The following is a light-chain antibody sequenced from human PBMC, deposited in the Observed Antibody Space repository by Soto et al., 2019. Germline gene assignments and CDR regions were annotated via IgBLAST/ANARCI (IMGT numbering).Light chain of an antibody. CDR3: SSYTSSSTYV. V-gene: IGLV2-14*01. J-gene: IGLJ1*01. CDR1: RSDVGGYNY. Sequence: QSALTQPASVSGSPGQSIPISCTGTRSDVGGYNYVSWYQQYPGKAPKLMIYDVSNRPSEVSNRFSGSKSGNTASLTISGLQAEDEADYYCSSYTSSSTYVFGTGTKVTVL. CDR2: DVS.